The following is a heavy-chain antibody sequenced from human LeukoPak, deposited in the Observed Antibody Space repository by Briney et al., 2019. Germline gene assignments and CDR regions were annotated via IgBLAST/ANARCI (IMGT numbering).Heavy chain of an antibody. V-gene: IGHV4-59*01. CDR3: ARGHIVENYYYYYGMDV. CDR1: GGSISGYY. J-gene: IGHJ6*02. Sequence: SETLSLTCTVSGGSISGYYWSWIRQPPGKGLEWIGYIYYSGSTNYNPSLKSRVTISVDTSKNQFSLKLSSVTAADTAVYYCARGHIVENYYYYYGMDVWGQGTTVTVSS. D-gene: IGHD5-24*01. CDR2: IYYSGST.